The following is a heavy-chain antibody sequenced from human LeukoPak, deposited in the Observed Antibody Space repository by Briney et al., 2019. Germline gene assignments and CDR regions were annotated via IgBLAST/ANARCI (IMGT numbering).Heavy chain of an antibody. J-gene: IGHJ4*02. V-gene: IGHV3-23*01. Sequence: GGSLRLSCAASGFTFNPLSMAWVRQAPGKGLEWVAALTNSGDLTYYTDSVKGRFTISRDNSKNTLYLEMSSLRAEDTAIYYCAKDARRTDGWYYFESWGRGTLVTVSS. D-gene: IGHD6-19*01. CDR1: GFTFNPLS. CDR3: AKDARRTDGWYYFES. CDR2: LTNSGDLT.